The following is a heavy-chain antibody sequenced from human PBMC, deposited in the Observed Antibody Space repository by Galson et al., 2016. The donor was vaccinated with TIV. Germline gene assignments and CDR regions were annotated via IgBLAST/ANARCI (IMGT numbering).Heavy chain of an antibody. CDR1: GFTFSDYF. J-gene: IGHJ4*02. CDR3: AAVAGSSIDY. CDR2: ISISGDII. Sequence: LRLSCAASGFTFSDYFISWIRQAPGKGLEWISYISISGDIIYYADSVKGRFSISRDNAKNSVYLQMNSLGADDSAVYYCAAVAGSSIDYWGQGALVTVSS. D-gene: IGHD6-19*01. V-gene: IGHV3-11*04.